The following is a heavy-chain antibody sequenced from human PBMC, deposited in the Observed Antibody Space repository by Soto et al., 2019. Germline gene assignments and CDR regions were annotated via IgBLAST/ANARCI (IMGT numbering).Heavy chain of an antibody. J-gene: IGHJ6*03. D-gene: IGHD1-7*01. V-gene: IGHV3-48*01. CDR2: ISSSSSTI. CDR3: AREKLELGRGYYYYYMDV. CDR1: GFTFSSYS. Sequence: PGGSLRLSCAASGFTFSSYSMNWVRQAPGKGLEWVSYISSSSSTIYYADSVKGRFTISRDNAKNSLYLQMNSLRAEDTAVYYCAREKLELGRGYYYYYMDVWGKGTTVTVSS.